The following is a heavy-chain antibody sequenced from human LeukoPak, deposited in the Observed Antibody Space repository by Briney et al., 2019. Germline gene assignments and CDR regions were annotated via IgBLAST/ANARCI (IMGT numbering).Heavy chain of an antibody. Sequence: GGSLRLSCAASGFTFSSYSMNWVRQAPGKGLEWVSTISSSSSYIYYADSVKGRFTISRDNAKNSLYLQMNSLRAEDTAVYYCARFDGTNWFDPWGQGTLVTVSS. CDR1: GFTFSSYS. V-gene: IGHV3-21*01. J-gene: IGHJ5*02. CDR2: ISSSSSYI. CDR3: ARFDGTNWFDP. D-gene: IGHD3-9*01.